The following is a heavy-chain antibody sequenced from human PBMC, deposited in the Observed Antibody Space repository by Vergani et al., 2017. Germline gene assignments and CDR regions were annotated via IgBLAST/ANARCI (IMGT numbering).Heavy chain of an antibody. J-gene: IGHJ2*01. D-gene: IGHD5/OR15-5a*01. CDR1: GFTFQAFA. Sequence: VEAGGGLVQPGGSLRLSCTASGFTFQAFAFHWSRKVSGRGLEWVSGIDRNYGVKNGNSFEGRFSISRNNAKKAVFLQMNNLRHEDTALYFCVKDTVSDADSPLDLWGRGTLVTVSS. CDR3: VKDTVSDADSPLDL. CDR2: IDRNYGVK. V-gene: IGHV3-9*01.